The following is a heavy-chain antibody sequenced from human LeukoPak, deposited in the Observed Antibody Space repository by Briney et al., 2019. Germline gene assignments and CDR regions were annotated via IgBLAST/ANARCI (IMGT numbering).Heavy chain of an antibody. J-gene: IGHJ4*02. CDR3: AKDYSDSRVADVFFEY. Sequence: GGSLRLSCAASGLIFSDYAMTWFRQAPERGLEWVSTITSGFTPHYADSVKGRFTISRDNSKNMFHLQLNSLRAEDTAVYYCAKDYSDSRVADVFFEYWGQGTPVTVSS. D-gene: IGHD2-15*01. CDR1: GLIFSDYA. CDR2: ITSGFTP. V-gene: IGHV3-23*01.